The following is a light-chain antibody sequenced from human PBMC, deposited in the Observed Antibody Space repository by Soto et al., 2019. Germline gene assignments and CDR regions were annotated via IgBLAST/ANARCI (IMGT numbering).Light chain of an antibody. V-gene: IGKV2-30*02. J-gene: IGKJ5*01. CDR2: KVS. Sequence: DVVMSQSPLSLPVTLGQPASISCGSNQILVHSDGIAYFSWFLQWPGRSPRRLIYKVSNRASGVPARFSGSGSGTDFALKISRVEAEDVGVYYCMQGTHWPITFGQGTRLEI. CDR3: MQGTHWPIT. CDR1: QILVHSDGIAY.